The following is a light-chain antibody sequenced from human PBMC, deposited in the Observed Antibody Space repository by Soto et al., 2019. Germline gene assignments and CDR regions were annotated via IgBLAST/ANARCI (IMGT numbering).Light chain of an antibody. J-gene: IGLJ2*01. CDR3: CSYAGYSTSAL. CDR1: SSDVGSYNL. V-gene: IGLV2-23*01. Sequence: QSALTQPASVSGSPGQSITISCTGSSSDVGSYNLVSWYQQHPGKAPKVIIYEGGKRPSGVSNRFSGSKSGITAFLTISGLQAEDEADYYCCSYAGYSTSALFGGGNKLTVL. CDR2: EGG.